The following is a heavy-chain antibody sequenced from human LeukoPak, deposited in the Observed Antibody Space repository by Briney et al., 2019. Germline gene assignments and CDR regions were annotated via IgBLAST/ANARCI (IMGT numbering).Heavy chain of an antibody. CDR2: ISSSSSYI. Sequence: PGGSLRLSCAASGFTFSSYEMNWVRQAPGKGLEWVSCISSSSSYIYYADSVKGRFTIYRDNAKKSLYLQLNILRAEETAVYYCARAVWDSSGHLFDYWGQGTLVTVSS. CDR3: ARAVWDSSGHLFDY. J-gene: IGHJ4*02. CDR1: GFTFSSYE. D-gene: IGHD3-22*01. V-gene: IGHV3-21*01.